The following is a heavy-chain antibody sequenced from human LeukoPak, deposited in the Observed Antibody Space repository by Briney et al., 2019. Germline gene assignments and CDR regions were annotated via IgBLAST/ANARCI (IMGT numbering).Heavy chain of an antibody. D-gene: IGHD3-9*01. CDR2: ISGSGGIT. CDR1: GFTFSSFA. CDR3: AKDYSDILSPFDY. Sequence: GGSLRLSCAASGFTFSSFAMSWVRQAPGKGLEWVSSISGSGGITNYADSVKGRFTISRDNSKSTLYLQMNSLRAEDTAVYYCAKDYSDILSPFDYWGQGTLVTVSS. J-gene: IGHJ4*02. V-gene: IGHV3-23*01.